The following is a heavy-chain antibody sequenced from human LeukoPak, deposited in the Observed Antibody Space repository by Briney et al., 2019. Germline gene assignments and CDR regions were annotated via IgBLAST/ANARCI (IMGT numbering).Heavy chain of an antibody. CDR3: ARDRGYNSFDY. J-gene: IGHJ4*02. CDR2: IKEDGSQR. Sequence: GGSLRLSCAASGFTSSRSWMSWVRQAPGKGLEWVANIKEDGSQRNYVDSVKGRFTISRDNAMNSVFLQMISLRAEDTAVYYCARDRGYNSFDYWGQGTLVTVSS. D-gene: IGHD6-13*01. CDR1: GFTSSRSW. V-gene: IGHV3-7*01.